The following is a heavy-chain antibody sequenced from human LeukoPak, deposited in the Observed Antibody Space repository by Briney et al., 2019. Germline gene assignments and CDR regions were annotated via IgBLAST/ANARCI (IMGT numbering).Heavy chain of an antibody. CDR1: GGSINNYY. V-gene: IGHV4-59*08. CDR2: IFYSGITNYT. D-gene: IGHD6-19*01. Sequence: PSETLSLTCTVSGGSINNYYWNWIRQPPGKGLEWIGYIFYSGITNYTNYNSSLRSRVAMSLDTSKTQFSLKLRSVTAADTAVYYCARHDLSKAVSGVFDSWGQGTLVTVSS. J-gene: IGHJ4*02. CDR3: ARHDLSKAVSGVFDS.